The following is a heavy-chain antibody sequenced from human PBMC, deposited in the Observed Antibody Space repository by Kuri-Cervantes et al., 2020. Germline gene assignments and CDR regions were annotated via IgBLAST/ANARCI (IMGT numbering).Heavy chain of an antibody. D-gene: IGHD6-19*01. J-gene: IGHJ6*02. CDR1: GGSISSYY. V-gene: IGHV4-59*01. CDR3: ARDDPGAIAVAETGNYYYYYGMDV. CDR2: IYYSGST. Sequence: GSLRLSCTVSGGSISSYYWSWIRQPPGKGLEWIGYIYYSGSTNYNPSLKSRVTISVDTSKNQFSLKLSSVTAADTAVYYCARDDPGAIAVAETGNYYYYYGMDVWGQGTTVTVSS.